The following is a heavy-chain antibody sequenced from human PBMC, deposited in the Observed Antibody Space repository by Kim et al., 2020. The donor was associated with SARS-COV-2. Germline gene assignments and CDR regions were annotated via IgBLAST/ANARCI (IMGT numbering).Heavy chain of an antibody. J-gene: IGHJ4*02. D-gene: IGHD3-10*01. Sequence: NPSLRSRVTISVDTSKDHFSLKLSSVTAADTAVYYCARGLMVRGVITLDYWGQGTLVTVSS. CDR3: ARGLMVRGVITLDY. V-gene: IGHV4-34*01.